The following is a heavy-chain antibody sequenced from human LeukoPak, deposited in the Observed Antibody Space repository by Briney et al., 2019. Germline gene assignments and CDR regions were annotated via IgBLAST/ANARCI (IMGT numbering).Heavy chain of an antibody. V-gene: IGHV3-20*04. CDR3: ARAVRNYYESSAINWYFDL. Sequence: GGSLRLPCAASGLTFDDYGMSWVRQAPGKRLEWVSGINWNGGSTGYADSVKGRFIIFRDNAKNSLYLQMNSLRAEDTALYFCARAVRNYYESSAINWYFDLWGRGTLVTVSS. CDR2: INWNGGST. CDR1: GLTFDDYG. D-gene: IGHD3-22*01. J-gene: IGHJ2*01.